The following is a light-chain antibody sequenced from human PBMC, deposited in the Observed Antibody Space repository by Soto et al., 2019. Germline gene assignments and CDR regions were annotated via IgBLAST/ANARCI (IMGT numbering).Light chain of an antibody. Sequence: IWMTQSPSLLSASTGDRVTISCRMSQGISNYLAWYQQKPGKAPELLIYDASTLQRGVPSRFSGSGSGTDFTLTISSLQSEDFATYYCQQYYDFPRTFGQGTKVEIK. J-gene: IGKJ1*01. CDR1: QGISNY. CDR3: QQYYDFPRT. CDR2: DAS. V-gene: IGKV1D-8*01.